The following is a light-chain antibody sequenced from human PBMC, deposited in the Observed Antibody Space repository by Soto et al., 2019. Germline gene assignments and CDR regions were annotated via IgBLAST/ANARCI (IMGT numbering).Light chain of an antibody. V-gene: IGLV2-14*03. CDR2: DVS. CDR1: SSDIGGYNY. CDR3: SSYTSSSNVL. Sequence: SALTEPASVSGSPGQSITISCTGTSSDIGGYNYVSWYQQHPGKAPKLIVYDVSNRPSGISNRFSGSKSGNTASLTISGLQAEDEADYYCSSYTSSSNVLFGGGTQLTVL. J-gene: IGLJ2*01.